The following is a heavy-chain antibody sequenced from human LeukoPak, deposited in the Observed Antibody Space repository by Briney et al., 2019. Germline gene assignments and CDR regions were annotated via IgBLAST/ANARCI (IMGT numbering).Heavy chain of an antibody. D-gene: IGHD2-15*01. J-gene: IGHJ5*02. CDR2: IYNSGST. V-gene: IGHV4-59*01. CDR1: GGSISSYY. Sequence: SETLSLTCTVSGGSISSYYWSWIRRPPGKGLEWIGYIYNSGSTNYNPSLKSRVTISVDTSKNQFSLKLSSVTAADTAVYYCARTLGYCSGGSCYPNWFDPWGQGTLVTVSS. CDR3: ARTLGYCSGGSCYPNWFDP.